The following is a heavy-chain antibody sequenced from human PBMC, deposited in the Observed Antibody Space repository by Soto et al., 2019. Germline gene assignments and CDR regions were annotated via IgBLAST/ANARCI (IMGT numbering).Heavy chain of an antibody. CDR2: ISGSGDST. D-gene: IGHD3-16*01. J-gene: IGHJ4*02. V-gene: IGHV3-23*01. CDR3: AKTGPYYFDF. CDR1: GFTFTNYG. Sequence: PGGALRLSCAATGFTFTNYGMSWVRQAPGKGLEGVSSISGSGDSTLYAGSVKGRFTISRDNSKNTLYLQMNSLRAEDTALYYCAKTGPYYFDFWGQGTLVTVSS.